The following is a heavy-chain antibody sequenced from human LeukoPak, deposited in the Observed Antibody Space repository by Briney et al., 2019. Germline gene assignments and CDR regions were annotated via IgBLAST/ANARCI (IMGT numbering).Heavy chain of an antibody. CDR1: GGSISSSSYY. J-gene: IGHJ4*02. V-gene: IGHV4-39*01. CDR3: ARQRDGYNYFFDY. D-gene: IGHD5-12*01. CDR2: ICYSGST. Sequence: SETLSLTCTVSGGSISSSSYYWGWIRQPPGKGLEWIGSICYSGSTYYNPSLKSRVTISVDTSKNQFSLKLSSVTAADTAVYYCARQRDGYNYFFDYWGQGTLVTVSS.